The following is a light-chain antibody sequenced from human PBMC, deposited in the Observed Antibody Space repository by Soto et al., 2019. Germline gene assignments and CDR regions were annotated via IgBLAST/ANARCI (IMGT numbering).Light chain of an antibody. Sequence: EIVLTQSPATTSLSPGETATLSCRASQSVRSYLAWYQQKPGQAPRLLIYDTSNRATGIPARFSGSGSGTDFILTISSLEPEDLAVYYCQHRNNWPLTFGGGTKVEIK. J-gene: IGKJ4*01. V-gene: IGKV3-11*01. CDR1: QSVRSY. CDR3: QHRNNWPLT. CDR2: DTS.